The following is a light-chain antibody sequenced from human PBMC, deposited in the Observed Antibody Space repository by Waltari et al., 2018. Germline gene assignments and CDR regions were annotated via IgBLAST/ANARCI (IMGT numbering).Light chain of an antibody. CDR1: QSGSRY. CDR3: QKYGTLPAT. J-gene: IGKJ1*01. CDR2: EAS. Sequence: EIVLTQYPGTLSLSPGEGATLSCRARQSGSRYLAWYQQKAGHPPRLLNYEASSRATGIPDRFSGSGSGTDFSLTISRLEPEDFAVYYCQKYGTLPATFGQGTKVEIK. V-gene: IGKV3-20*01.